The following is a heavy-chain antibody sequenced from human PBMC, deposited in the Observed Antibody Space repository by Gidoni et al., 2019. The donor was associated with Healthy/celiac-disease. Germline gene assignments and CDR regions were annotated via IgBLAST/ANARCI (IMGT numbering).Heavy chain of an antibody. CDR3: ANDYGDSTYGMDV. J-gene: IGHJ6*02. D-gene: IGHD4-17*01. Sequence: QLQLQESGPGLVKPSETLSLTCTVSGCSISSSSYYWGWIRQPPGKGLEWIGSIYYSGSTYYNPSLKSRVTISVDTSKNQFSLKLSSVTAADTAVYYCANDYGDSTYGMDVWGQGTTVTVSS. CDR2: IYYSGST. CDR1: GCSISSSSYY. V-gene: IGHV4-39*01.